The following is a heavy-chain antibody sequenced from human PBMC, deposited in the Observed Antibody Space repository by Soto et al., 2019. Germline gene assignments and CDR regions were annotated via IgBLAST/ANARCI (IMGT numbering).Heavy chain of an antibody. CDR2: TTSSGDVT. CDR1: GFTFSNYA. J-gene: IGHJ4*02. V-gene: IGHV3-23*01. CDR3: AKYSTTGASRLFDY. D-gene: IGHD1-1*01. Sequence: GGSLRLSCGASGFTFSNYAVAWIRQAPGKGLEWVPSTTSSGDVTYYADSVKGRFTVSRDNFRNMLYLQMNSLRAEDTATYYYAKYSTTGASRLFDYWGQGTLVTVSS.